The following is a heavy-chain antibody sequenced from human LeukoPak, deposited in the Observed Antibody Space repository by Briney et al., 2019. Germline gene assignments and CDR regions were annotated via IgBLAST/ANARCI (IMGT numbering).Heavy chain of an antibody. V-gene: IGHV4-4*09. D-gene: IGHD6-13*01. CDR3: ARPARAAAFQGGHYYYYYYMDV. J-gene: IGHJ6*03. Sequence: SETLSLTCTVSGGSISSYYWSWIRQPPGKGLEWIGYIYTSGSTNYNPSLKSRVTISVDTSKNQFSLKLSSVTAADTAVYYCARPARAAAFQGGHYYYYYYMDVWGKGTTVTVSS. CDR1: GGSISSYY. CDR2: IYTSGST.